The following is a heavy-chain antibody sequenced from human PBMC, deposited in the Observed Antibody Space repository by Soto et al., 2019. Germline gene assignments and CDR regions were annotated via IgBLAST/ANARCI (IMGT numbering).Heavy chain of an antibody. D-gene: IGHD6-13*01. CDR3: AREPGSSWLDAFDI. CDR2: IIPILGIA. Sequence: ASVKVSCKASGGTFSSYTISWVRQAPGQGLEWMGRIIPILGIANYAQKYQGRVTITADKSTSTAYMELSSLRSEDTAVYYCAREPGSSWLDAFDIWGQGTMVTVSS. J-gene: IGHJ3*02. CDR1: GGTFSSYT. V-gene: IGHV1-69*04.